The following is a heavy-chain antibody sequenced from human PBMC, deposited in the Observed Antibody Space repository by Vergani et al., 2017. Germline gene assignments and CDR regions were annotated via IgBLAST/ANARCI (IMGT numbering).Heavy chain of an antibody. CDR2: INPSGGST. Sequence: QVQLVQSGAEVKKPGASVKVSCKASGYTFTSYYMHWVRQAPGQGLEWMGIINPSGGSTSYAQKFQGRVTMTRDTSASTAYMELSSLRSEDTAVYYCARDRRYYYDSSGYYNDAFDIWGQGTMVTVSS. J-gene: IGHJ3*02. V-gene: IGHV1-46*01. CDR1: GYTFTSYY. D-gene: IGHD3-22*01. CDR3: ARDRRYYYDSSGYYNDAFDI.